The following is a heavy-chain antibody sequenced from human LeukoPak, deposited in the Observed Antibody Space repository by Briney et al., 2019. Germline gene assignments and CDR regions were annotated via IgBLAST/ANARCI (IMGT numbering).Heavy chain of an antibody. CDR2: IYTSGRH. CDR3: ARRLYGSGSYYAGDAFDI. D-gene: IGHD3-10*01. Sequence: PSETLSLTCTGSGGSLSRYFWSWLRQPAGKGLDWIGRIYTSGRHNYNPPLKSRVTMSVDTSKNQFSLKLSSVTAADTAVYYCARRLYGSGSYYAGDAFDIWGQGTMVTVSS. J-gene: IGHJ3*02. CDR1: GGSLSRYF. V-gene: IGHV4-4*07.